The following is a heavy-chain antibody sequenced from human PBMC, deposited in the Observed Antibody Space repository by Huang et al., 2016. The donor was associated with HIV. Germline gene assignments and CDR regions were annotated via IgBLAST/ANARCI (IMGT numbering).Heavy chain of an antibody. Sequence: QVRLVESGGGVVQPGASLTLSCSASGFPFSAYGMDGVRQAPGKGLDGLSFIRYDGNNDYLIGSVKGRFTISRDNSNNTLYLRMNSLRPEDTAVYYCVKERGSSRARSSFDFWGQGTSVIVSS. D-gene: IGHD6-13*01. CDR2: IRYDGNND. V-gene: IGHV3-30*02. CDR1: GFPFSAYG. J-gene: IGHJ3*01. CDR3: VKERGSSRARSSFDF.